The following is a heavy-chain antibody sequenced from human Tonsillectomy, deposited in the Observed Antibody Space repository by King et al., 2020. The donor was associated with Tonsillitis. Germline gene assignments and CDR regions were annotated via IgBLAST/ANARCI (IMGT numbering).Heavy chain of an antibody. V-gene: IGHV3-30*02. Sequence: VQLVESGGGVVQPGGSLRLSCAASGFTFSSYGMRWVRQAPGKGLEWVTFIRYDGSNKYYADSVKGRVTISKDNSKNTLYLQMHSLRAEDTAVYYCAKDPTGGGFWAELNSFDHWGQGTLVTVSS. CDR3: AKDPTGGGFWAELNSFDH. D-gene: IGHD1-26*01. CDR2: IRYDGSNK. J-gene: IGHJ4*02. CDR1: GFTFSSYG.